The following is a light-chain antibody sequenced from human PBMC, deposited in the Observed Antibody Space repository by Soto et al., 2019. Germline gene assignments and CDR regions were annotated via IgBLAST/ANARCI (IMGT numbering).Light chain of an antibody. CDR2: EVS. CDR3: TSHTSSSSLVI. V-gene: IGLV2-14*03. CDR1: NNDVGGYNY. Sequence: QSALTQPASVSGSPGQPITISCTGTNNDVGGYNYVSWYQQHPGKAPKLMIYEVSNRPSGVSNRFSGSKSGNTASLTISRLQTEDEADYYCTSHTSSSSLVIFGGGTKLTVL. J-gene: IGLJ2*01.